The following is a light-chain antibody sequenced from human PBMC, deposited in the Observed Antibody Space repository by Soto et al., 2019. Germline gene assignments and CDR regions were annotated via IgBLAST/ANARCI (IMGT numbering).Light chain of an antibody. Sequence: EIVLTQSPATLSLSPGDRATLSCRASQSVSSYLAWYQQKPGQAPRLLIYDASNRSTGIPSRFSGSGSGTAFTLTISSLEPEDFAVYYCQQRSNWNQLPFGGGTKVEIK. V-gene: IGKV3-11*01. CDR3: QQRSNWNQLP. CDR1: QSVSSY. CDR2: DAS. J-gene: IGKJ4*01.